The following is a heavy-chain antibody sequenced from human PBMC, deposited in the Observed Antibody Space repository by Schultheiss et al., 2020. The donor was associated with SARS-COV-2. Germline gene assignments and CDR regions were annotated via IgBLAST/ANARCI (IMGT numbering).Heavy chain of an antibody. CDR2: MNPNSGGT. CDR3: ARDLTSYPYYYDSSGYRFDY. D-gene: IGHD3-22*01. V-gene: IGHV1-2*04. J-gene: IGHJ4*02. CDR1: GGTFSSYA. Sequence: ASVKVSCKASGGTFSSYAISWVRQAPGQGLEWMGWMNPNSGGTNYAQKFQGWVTMTRDTSISTAYMELSRLRSDDTAVYYCARDLTSYPYYYDSSGYRFDYWGQGTLVTVSS.